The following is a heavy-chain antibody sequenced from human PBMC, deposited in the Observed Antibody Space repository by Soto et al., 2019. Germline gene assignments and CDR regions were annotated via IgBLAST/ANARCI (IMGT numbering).Heavy chain of an antibody. Sequence: TGGSLRLSCAASGFTFSSYAMSWVRQAPGKGLEWASAISGSGGSTYYADSVKGRFTISRDNSKNTLYLQMNSLRAEDTAVYYCAKDSEHVMNYFDYWGQEPWSPSPQ. V-gene: IGHV3-23*01. D-gene: IGHD3-16*01. CDR3: AKDSEHVMNYFDY. J-gene: IGHJ4*01. CDR2: ISGSGGST. CDR1: GFTFSSYA.